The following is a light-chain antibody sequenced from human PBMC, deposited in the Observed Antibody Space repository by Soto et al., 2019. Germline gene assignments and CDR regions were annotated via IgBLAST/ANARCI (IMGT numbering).Light chain of an antibody. CDR3: SSYTSSSTVV. Sequence: QSALTQPASVSVSPGQSITISCTGTSSDVGGYNYVSWYQQHPGKAPKLMIYDVSNRPSGVSNRFSGSKSGNTASLTISGLQAEDEADYYCSSYTSSSTVVFAGGTKLPVL. CDR1: SSDVGGYNY. CDR2: DVS. V-gene: IGLV2-14*01. J-gene: IGLJ2*01.